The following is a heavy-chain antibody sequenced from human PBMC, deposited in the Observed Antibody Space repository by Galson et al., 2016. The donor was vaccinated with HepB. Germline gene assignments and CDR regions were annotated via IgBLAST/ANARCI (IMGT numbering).Heavy chain of an antibody. J-gene: IGHJ4*02. D-gene: IGHD3-3*01. CDR2: INAGNGNT. V-gene: IGHV1-3*01. Sequence: SVKVSCKASGYTFSSYAMHWVRQAPGQRLEWMGWINAGNGNTKYSQKFQGRVTITRDTSASIAYMELSSLRSEDTAVYYCASWAGQTSDFWSGPFDYWGQGTPVTVSS. CDR3: ASWAGQTSDFWSGPFDY. CDR1: GYTFSSYA.